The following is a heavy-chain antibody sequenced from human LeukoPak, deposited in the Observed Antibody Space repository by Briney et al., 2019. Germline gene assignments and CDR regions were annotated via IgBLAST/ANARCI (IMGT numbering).Heavy chain of an antibody. V-gene: IGHV3-48*03. Sequence: PGGSLRLSCAASGFTFSSYEMNWVRQAPGKGLEWVSYISSSGSTIYYADSVKGRFTISRDNAKNSLYLQMNSLRAEDTAVYYCARSAQASYSGYDQKAFDYWGQGTLVTVSS. D-gene: IGHD5-12*01. J-gene: IGHJ4*02. CDR1: GFTFSSYE. CDR2: ISSSGSTI. CDR3: ARSAQASYSGYDQKAFDY.